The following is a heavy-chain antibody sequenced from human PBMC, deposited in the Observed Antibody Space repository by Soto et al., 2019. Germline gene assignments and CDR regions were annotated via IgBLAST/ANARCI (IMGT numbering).Heavy chain of an antibody. CDR1: GGSFSGYY. Sequence: PSETLSLTCAVYGGSFSGYYWSWIRQPPGKGLEWIGEINHSGSTNYNPSLKSRVTISVDTSKNQFSLKLSYVTAADKAVYYCARDILTGLYGMDVWGQGTTVTVSS. J-gene: IGHJ6*02. CDR2: INHSGST. V-gene: IGHV4-34*01. CDR3: ARDILTGLYGMDV. D-gene: IGHD3-9*01.